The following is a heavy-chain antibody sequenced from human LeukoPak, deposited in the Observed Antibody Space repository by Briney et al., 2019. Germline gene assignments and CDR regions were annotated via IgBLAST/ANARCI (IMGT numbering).Heavy chain of an antibody. CDR3: ARGGCSSTSCPQGFDY. CDR2: IRSDGSYK. Sequence: SGGSLRLSCAASGFTVSSNYMSWVRQAPGKGLEWVAFIRSDGSYKYVDSVKGRFIISRDNSENTMYLQMNSLRAEDTAVYYCARGGCSSTSCPQGFDYWGQGTLVTVSS. V-gene: IGHV3-30*02. J-gene: IGHJ4*02. D-gene: IGHD2-2*01. CDR1: GFTVSSNY.